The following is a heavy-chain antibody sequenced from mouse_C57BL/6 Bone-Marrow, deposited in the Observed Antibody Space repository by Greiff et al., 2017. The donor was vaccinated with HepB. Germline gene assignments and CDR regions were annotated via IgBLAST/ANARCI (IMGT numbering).Heavy chain of an antibody. V-gene: IGHV5-6*02. CDR2: ISSGGSYT. J-gene: IGHJ3*01. CDR3: ARQGNYWFAY. CDR1: GFTFSSYG. D-gene: IGHD2-1*01. Sequence: EVKLEESGGDLVKPGGSLKLSCAASGFTFSSYGMSWVRQTPDKRLEWVATISSGGSYTYYPDSVKGRFTISRDNAKNTLYLQMSSLKSEDTAMYYCARQGNYWFAYWGQGTLVTVSA.